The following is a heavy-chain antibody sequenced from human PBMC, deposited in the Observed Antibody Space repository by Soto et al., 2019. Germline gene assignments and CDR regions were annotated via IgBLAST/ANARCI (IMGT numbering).Heavy chain of an antibody. V-gene: IGHV1-69*13. D-gene: IGHD2-2*01. J-gene: IGHJ4*02. CDR3: ARDLGGQPVDY. CDR2: IIPIFGTA. Sequence: SVKVSCPSSGGTFSSYAISWVRQAPGQGLEWMGGIIPIFGTANYAQRFQGRVTITADESTSTAYMELSSLRSEDTAVYYCARDLGGQPVDYWGQGTLVTVSS. CDR1: GGTFSSYA.